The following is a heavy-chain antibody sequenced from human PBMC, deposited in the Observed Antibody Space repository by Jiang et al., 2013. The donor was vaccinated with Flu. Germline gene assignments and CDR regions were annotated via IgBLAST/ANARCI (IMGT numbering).Heavy chain of an antibody. J-gene: IGHJ4*02. CDR3: ARFAEASDNSGIFVWVFDY. Sequence: SLRLDCEASGFRFSDYFMTWIRQAPGKGLEWVSYISSSGSTKYYADSVKGRFTISKDNAKNSVYLQMNSLRAEDTAVYYCARFAEASDNSGIFVWVFDYWGQGTPVTVSS. V-gene: IGHV3-11*01. D-gene: IGHD5-12*01. CDR2: ISSSGSTK. CDR1: GFRFSDYF.